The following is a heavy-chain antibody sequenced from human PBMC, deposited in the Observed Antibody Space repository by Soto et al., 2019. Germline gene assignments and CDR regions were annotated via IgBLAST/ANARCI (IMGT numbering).Heavy chain of an antibody. D-gene: IGHD2-2*01. CDR3: ARESGGVVVPAAMYYFDY. Sequence: SETLSLTCAVYGGSFSGYYWSWIRQPPGKGLEWIGEINHSGSTNYNPSLKSRVTISVDTSKNQFSLKLSSVTAADTAVYYCARESGGVVVPAAMYYFDYWGQGTLVTVSS. CDR2: INHSGST. V-gene: IGHV4-34*01. CDR1: GGSFSGYY. J-gene: IGHJ4*02.